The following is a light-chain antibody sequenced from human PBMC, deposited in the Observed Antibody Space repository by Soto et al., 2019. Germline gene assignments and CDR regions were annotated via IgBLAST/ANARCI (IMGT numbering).Light chain of an antibody. V-gene: IGLV2-14*01. Sequence: QSVLTQPASVSGSPGQSITISCTGTSSDVGGYNSVSWYQQHSGKAPKLIIYEVTHRPSGVSNRFSGSQSANTASLTISGLQAEDEADYYCCSFTTSTTYVFGTGTKLTVL. CDR2: EVT. J-gene: IGLJ1*01. CDR3: CSFTTSTTYV. CDR1: SSDVGGYNS.